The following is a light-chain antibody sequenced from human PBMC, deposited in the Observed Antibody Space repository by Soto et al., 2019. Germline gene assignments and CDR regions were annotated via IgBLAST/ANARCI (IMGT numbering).Light chain of an antibody. CDR3: QQYNNWRGAN. V-gene: IGKV3-15*01. Sequence: EIVMSQSPATLSVSPGERYTLACRSSQSIISNLAWYQQKHGQAPRLPIFLTSSRATGFPARFSGSGSGTEFNLTISSLQSEDLGVYYCQQYNNWRGANFGGGTKVEIK. CDR1: QSIISN. CDR2: LTS. J-gene: IGKJ4*01.